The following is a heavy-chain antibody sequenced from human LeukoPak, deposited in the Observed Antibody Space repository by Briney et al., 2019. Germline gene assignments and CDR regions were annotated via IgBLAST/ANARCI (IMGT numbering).Heavy chain of an antibody. CDR1: GGSISSGSYY. J-gene: IGHJ6*03. Sequence: SQTLSLTCTVSGGSISSGSYYWNWIRQPAGEGLEWIGRIYTSGSTNYNPSLKSRVTISVDTSKNQFSLKLSSVTAADTAVYYCARVVIVPAAIYYYYMDVWGKGTTVTVSS. CDR3: ARVVIVPAAIYYYYMDV. CDR2: IYTSGST. V-gene: IGHV4-61*02. D-gene: IGHD2-2*01.